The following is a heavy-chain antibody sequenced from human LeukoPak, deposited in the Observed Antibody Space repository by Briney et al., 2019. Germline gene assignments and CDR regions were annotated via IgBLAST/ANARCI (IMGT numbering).Heavy chain of an antibody. CDR1: GGSINSYY. Sequence: SETLSLTCTVSGGSINSYYWSWIRQPPGKGLEWIGYIYYIGSTNYNPSLKSRVTISVHTSKSQFSLKLSSVTAADTAVYYCTAGFGETPTDYWGQGTLVTVSS. CDR2: IYYIGST. D-gene: IGHD3-10*01. CDR3: TAGFGETPTDY. V-gene: IGHV4-59*01. J-gene: IGHJ4*02.